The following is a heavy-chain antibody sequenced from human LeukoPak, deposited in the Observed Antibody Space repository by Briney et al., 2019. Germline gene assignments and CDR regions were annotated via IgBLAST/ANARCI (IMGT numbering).Heavy chain of an antibody. D-gene: IGHD2-15*01. CDR1: VGSFIGYY. V-gene: IGHV4-34*01. J-gene: IGHJ4*02. CDR2: INHSGST. Sequence: SETLSLTCAVYVGSFIGYYWSWIRHPPWKGREWIGEINHSGSTNYNPSLKSRVTISVDTSKNQFSLKLSSVTAADTAVYYCAIPEGYCSGGSCFDYWGQGTLVTVSS. CDR3: AIPEGYCSGGSCFDY.